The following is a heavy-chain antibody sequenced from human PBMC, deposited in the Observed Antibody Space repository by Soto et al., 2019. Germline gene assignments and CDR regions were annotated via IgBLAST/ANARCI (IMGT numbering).Heavy chain of an antibody. J-gene: IGHJ4*02. V-gene: IGHV1-3*01. CDR3: ARGRVIAVAGETSRDFDY. Sequence: ASVKVSCKASGYTFTNYPIHWVRQAPGQGLEWMGWINAGNGDTKYSQKFQGRVTITRDTSTSTAYMELSSLRSEDTAVYYCARGRVIAVAGETSRDFDYWGQGTLVTVSS. CDR1: GYTFTNYP. D-gene: IGHD6-19*01. CDR2: INAGNGDT.